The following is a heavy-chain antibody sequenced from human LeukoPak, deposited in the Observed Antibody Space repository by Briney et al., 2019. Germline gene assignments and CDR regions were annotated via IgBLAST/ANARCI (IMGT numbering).Heavy chain of an antibody. CDR3: ARVLRGGGGSCYFDY. J-gene: IGHJ4*02. CDR1: GFTFSSYS. D-gene: IGHD2-15*01. CDR2: ISSSSSYI. Sequence: PGGSLRLSCAASGFTFSSYSMNWVRQAPGKGLEWVSSISSSSSYIYYADSVKGRFTISRDNAKNSLYLQMNSLRAEDTAVYYCARVLRGGGGSCYFDYWGQGTLVTVSS. V-gene: IGHV3-21*01.